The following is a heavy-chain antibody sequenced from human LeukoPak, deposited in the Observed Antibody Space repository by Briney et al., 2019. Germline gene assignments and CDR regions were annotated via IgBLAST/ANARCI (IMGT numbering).Heavy chain of an antibody. J-gene: IGHJ6*03. D-gene: IGHD2-2*01. CDR3: ARAVRGVVLVPAATIGRDYYYYMDV. Sequence: ASVNVSCKASGYTFTSYDINWVRQATGQGLEWLGWMNPNSGNTGYAQKFQGRVTITRHTSISTAYMELSSLSSEDTAVYFCARAVRGVVLVPAATIGRDYYYYMDVWGKGTTVTVSS. V-gene: IGHV1-8*01. CDR2: MNPNSGNT. CDR1: GYTFTSYD.